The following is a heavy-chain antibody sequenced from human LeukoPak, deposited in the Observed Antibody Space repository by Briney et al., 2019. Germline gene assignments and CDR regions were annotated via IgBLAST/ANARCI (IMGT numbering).Heavy chain of an antibody. Sequence: GSLRLSCAASGFTFSSYSMNWVRQAPGKGLEWVSYISSSSSTIYYADSVKGRSTISRDNAKNTLYLQMNSLRAEDTAVYYCARDLPSGSGSYYKRPLYFDYWGQGTLVTVSS. CDR2: ISSSSSTI. CDR3: ARDLPSGSGSYYKRPLYFDY. V-gene: IGHV3-48*04. D-gene: IGHD3-10*01. J-gene: IGHJ4*02. CDR1: GFTFSSYS.